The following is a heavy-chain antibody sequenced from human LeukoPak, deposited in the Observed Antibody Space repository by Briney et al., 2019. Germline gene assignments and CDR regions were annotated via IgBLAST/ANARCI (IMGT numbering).Heavy chain of an antibody. Sequence: SVKVSCKASGGTFSSYAISWVRQAPGQGLEWMGRIIPIFGIANYAQKFQGRVTITADKSTSTAYMELSSLRSEDTAVYYCARDRDCSSTSCYTRYIQEGADYYYYGMDVWGQGATVTVSS. CDR3: ARDRDCSSTSCYTRYIQEGADYYYYGMDV. D-gene: IGHD2-2*02. CDR1: GGTFSSYA. CDR2: IIPIFGIA. V-gene: IGHV1-69*04. J-gene: IGHJ6*02.